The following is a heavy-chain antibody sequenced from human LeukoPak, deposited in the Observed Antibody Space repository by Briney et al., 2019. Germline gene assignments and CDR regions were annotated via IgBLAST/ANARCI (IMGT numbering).Heavy chain of an antibody. CDR3: ARGYYDILTGDYYFDY. D-gene: IGHD3-9*01. J-gene: IGHJ4*02. CDR1: GFTVSNTY. CDR2: IYDGGST. V-gene: IGHV3-53*01. Sequence: GGSLRLSCAASGFTVSNTYISWVRLPPGKGLEWVSVIYDGGSTYYADSVKGRFTISRDNSKNTVYLQLNSLRAEDTAVYYCARGYYDILTGDYYFDYWGQGTLVTVSS.